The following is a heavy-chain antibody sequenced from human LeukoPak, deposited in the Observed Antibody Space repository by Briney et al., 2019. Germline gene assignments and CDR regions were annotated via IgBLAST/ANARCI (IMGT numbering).Heavy chain of an antibody. CDR1: GFTFSSHW. D-gene: IGHD6-19*01. V-gene: IGHV3-74*01. CDR2: IKPDGST. J-gene: IGHJ4*02. CDR3: LMYTNGWN. Sequence: GGSLRLSCAASGFTFSSHWMHWVRQAPGKGLVWVSRIKPDGSTYYADSVKGRFTVSRDNAKNTLYLQMNSLTAEDTAVYYCLMYTNGWNWGQGALVTVSS.